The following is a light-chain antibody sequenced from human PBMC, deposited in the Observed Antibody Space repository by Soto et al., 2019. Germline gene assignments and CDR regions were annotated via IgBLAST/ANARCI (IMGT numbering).Light chain of an antibody. V-gene: IGKV3-15*01. CDR2: GAS. J-gene: IGKJ4*01. Sequence: EIVMTQSPATLSVSPGERATLSCRASQSVSSNFAWYQQKPGQAPRLLIYGASTRATGIPARFSGSGSGTDFTLTISSLQSEDFAVYYCQQYYNWPLTFGGGTKVEIK. CDR1: QSVSSN. CDR3: QQYYNWPLT.